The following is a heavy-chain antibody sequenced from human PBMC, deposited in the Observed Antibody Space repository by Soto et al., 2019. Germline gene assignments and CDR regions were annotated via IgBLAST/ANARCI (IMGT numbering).Heavy chain of an antibody. Sequence: PSVEVSWKACGYSFTGYYMHWVRQAPGQGLEWMGWINPNSGGTNYAQKFQGRVTMTRDTSISTAYMELSRLRSDDTAVYYCAMLAGSGYYGSFDYWGQGTLVKSPQ. CDR2: INPNSGGT. V-gene: IGHV1-2*02. CDR1: GYSFTGYY. D-gene: IGHD3-22*01. J-gene: IGHJ4*02. CDR3: AMLAGSGYYGSFDY.